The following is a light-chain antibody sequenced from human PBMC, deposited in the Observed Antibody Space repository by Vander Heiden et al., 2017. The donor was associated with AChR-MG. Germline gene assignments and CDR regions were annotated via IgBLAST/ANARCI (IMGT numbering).Light chain of an antibody. CDR3: QQSDSSLGYT. Sequence: DIQMTQSPSSLSASVGDRVTITCRASQSVSTYLSWYQQKPGKAPKLLIYAASSLQSGVPSRFSGSGYGTDFALTISSLQPEDFATYYCQQSDSSLGYTFGQGTKLEMK. V-gene: IGKV1-39*01. J-gene: IGKJ2*01. CDR1: QSVSTY. CDR2: AAS.